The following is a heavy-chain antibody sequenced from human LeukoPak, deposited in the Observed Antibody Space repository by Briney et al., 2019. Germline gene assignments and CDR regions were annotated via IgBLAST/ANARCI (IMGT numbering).Heavy chain of an antibody. Sequence: ASVTVSCKVSGYSLTEISMHWVRQAPGKGLEGMGGFDPEDGERMSAQKFQGRVTMTEDTSTDTAYMELSSLRPEDTAVYYCATDRDGYNYYFDSWGQGTLVTVSS. CDR1: GYSLTEIS. J-gene: IGHJ4*02. CDR2: FDPEDGER. V-gene: IGHV1-24*01. D-gene: IGHD5-24*01. CDR3: ATDRDGYNYYFDS.